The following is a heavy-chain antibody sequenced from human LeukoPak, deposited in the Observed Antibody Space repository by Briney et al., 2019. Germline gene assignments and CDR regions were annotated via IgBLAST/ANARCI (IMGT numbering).Heavy chain of an antibody. J-gene: IGHJ6*03. CDR1: GGSISSYY. Sequence: SETLSLTCTVSGGSISSYYWSWIRQPPGKGLEWIGYIYYSGSTNYNPSLKSRVTISVDTSKNQFPLKLSSVTAADTAVYYCARVGSGWHLDYYYYYMDVWGKGTTVTVSS. CDR2: IYYSGST. CDR3: ARVGSGWHLDYYYYYMDV. V-gene: IGHV4-59*01. D-gene: IGHD6-19*01.